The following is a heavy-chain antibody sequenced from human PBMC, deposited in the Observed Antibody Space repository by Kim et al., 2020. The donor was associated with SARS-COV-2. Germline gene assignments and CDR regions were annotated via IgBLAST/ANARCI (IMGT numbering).Heavy chain of an antibody. CDR2: IWFDGSIK. V-gene: IGHV3-33*01. D-gene: IGHD3-22*01. CDR3: ARDYDSSGYYLYH. Sequence: GGSLRLSCEVSGFTFFSYGMHWVRQAPGKGLEWVVVIWFDGSIKYYADSVKGRFTISRDNSKNTLYLQMSGLRAEDTAVYFCARDYDSSGYYLYHWGQGTLVAVSS. J-gene: IGHJ4*02. CDR1: GFTFFSYG.